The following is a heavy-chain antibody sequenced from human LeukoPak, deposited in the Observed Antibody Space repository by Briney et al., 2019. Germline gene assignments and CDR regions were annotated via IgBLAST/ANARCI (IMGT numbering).Heavy chain of an antibody. D-gene: IGHD3-9*01. V-gene: IGHV3-33*01. CDR1: GFTFSSYS. CDR3: ARDHYYDILTGYYPFDY. CDR2: IWYDGSNK. J-gene: IGHJ4*02. Sequence: GGSLRLSCAASGFTFSSYSMHWVRQAPGKGLEWVAVIWYDGSNKYYADSVKGRFTISRDNSKNTLYLQMNSLRAEDTAVYYCARDHYYDILTGYYPFDYWGQGTLVTVSS.